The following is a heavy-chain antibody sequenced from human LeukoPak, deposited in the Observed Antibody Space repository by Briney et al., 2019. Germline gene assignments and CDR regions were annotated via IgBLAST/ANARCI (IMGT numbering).Heavy chain of an antibody. V-gene: IGHV4-34*01. D-gene: IGHD2-15*01. CDR2: INHSGST. J-gene: IGHJ4*02. CDR1: GGSFSGYY. Sequence: YPSETLSLTCAVYGGSFSGYYWSWIRQPPGKGLEWIGEINHSGSTNYNPSLKSRVTISVDTSKNQFSLKLSSVTAADTAVYYCARGTGPIVFGYWGQGTLVTVSS. CDR3: ARGTGPIVFGY.